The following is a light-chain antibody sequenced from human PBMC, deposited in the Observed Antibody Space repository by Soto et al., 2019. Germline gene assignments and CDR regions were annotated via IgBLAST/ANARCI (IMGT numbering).Light chain of an antibody. CDR2: DAS. Sequence: EIVLTQSPATLSLSPGERATLSCRASQSVSSYLAWYQQKPGQAPRLLIYDASNRATGIPARFSGSGSGTDFPLTISRLEPEDFAVYYCQQRSNWPTWTFGQGTKVEIK. CDR3: QQRSNWPTWT. CDR1: QSVSSY. V-gene: IGKV3-11*01. J-gene: IGKJ1*01.